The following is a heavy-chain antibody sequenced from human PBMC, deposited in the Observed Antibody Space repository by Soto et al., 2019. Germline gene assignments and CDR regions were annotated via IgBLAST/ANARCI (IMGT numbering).Heavy chain of an antibody. CDR2: ISSNGANT. D-gene: IGHD3-16*01. Sequence: PGGSLRRSWAASAFTSDSPYSHAISGVRQSPGTGPDWVSTISSNGANTHYGDAVPGRFTISKEASRNTGHLHQNSLRAANTATYFCVSCVSAHFNDWGHGTTVTVSS. CDR1: AFTSDSPYSHA. J-gene: IGHJ6*02. CDR3: VSCVSAHFND. V-gene: IGHV3-23*01.